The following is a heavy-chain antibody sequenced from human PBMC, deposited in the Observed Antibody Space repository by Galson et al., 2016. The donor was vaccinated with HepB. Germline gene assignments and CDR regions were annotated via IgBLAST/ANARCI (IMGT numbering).Heavy chain of an antibody. CDR1: GFTLTTYA. Sequence: SLRLSCAVSGFTLTTYAMHWVRQAPGKGLEWVAVISADGSTTYYADSVKGRFTISRETSNNTLYLQMNTLTPADTAVYYCAQGRWSYSNTWYESFSHWGQGSLVTVSS. D-gene: IGHD6-13*01. CDR2: ISADGSTT. CDR3: AQGRWSYSNTWYESFSH. J-gene: IGHJ4*02. V-gene: IGHV3-30-3*02.